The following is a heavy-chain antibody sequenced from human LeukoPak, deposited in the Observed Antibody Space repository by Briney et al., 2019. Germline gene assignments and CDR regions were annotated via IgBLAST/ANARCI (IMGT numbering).Heavy chain of an antibody. CDR1: GFTFSNYG. CDR3: AKDFAQYGSGSYSHYYYYYMDV. Sequence: GGSLRLSCAASGFTFSNYGMHWVRQAPGKGLEWVAVIWYDGSNKYFADSVKGRFIISRDNSKNTLYLQMNSLRAEDTAVYFCAKDFAQYGSGSYSHYYYYYMDVWGKGTTVTVSS. CDR2: IWYDGSNK. D-gene: IGHD3-10*01. J-gene: IGHJ6*03. V-gene: IGHV3-33*06.